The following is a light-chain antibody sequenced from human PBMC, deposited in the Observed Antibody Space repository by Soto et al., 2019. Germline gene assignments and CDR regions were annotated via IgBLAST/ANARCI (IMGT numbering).Light chain of an antibody. CDR1: QSVSSSS. Sequence: IVLTQSPVTLSLSPGERATLSCRASQSVSSSSLAWYQQKRGQAPRLLIHDASSRATGSPDRFSGSGSGTDFTLTISRLEPEDFAVYYCQQYGGSPRTLGQGTKVDIK. CDR2: DAS. V-gene: IGKV3-20*01. CDR3: QQYGGSPRT. J-gene: IGKJ1*01.